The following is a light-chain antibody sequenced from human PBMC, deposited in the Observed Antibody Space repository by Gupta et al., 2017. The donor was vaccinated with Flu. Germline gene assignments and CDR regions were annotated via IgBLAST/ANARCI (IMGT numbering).Light chain of an antibody. CDR2: GNS. CDR1: STNVGRNT. CDR3: ATWYDSRNGWV. J-gene: IGLJ3*02. Sequence: QSVLTPPRSASETPGPTVALSCSGSSTNVGRNTVQWYQQHPGTGPKVLINGNSQRTPGVPDRFSGSKSGTSASLAISGLQAEDEADYYCATWYDSRNGWVFGGGTKLTVL. V-gene: IGLV1-44*01.